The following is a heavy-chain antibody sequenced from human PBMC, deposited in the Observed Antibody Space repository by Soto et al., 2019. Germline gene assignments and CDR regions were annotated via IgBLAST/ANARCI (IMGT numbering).Heavy chain of an antibody. D-gene: IGHD2-2*01. V-gene: IGHV1-69*13. Sequence: SVKVSCKASGCTFSSYAISWVRQAPGQVLEWMGGIIPIFGTANYAQKFQGRVTITADESTSTAYMELSSLRSEDTAVYYCARRGALVVPAAIHYYYYGMDVWGQGTTVTVSS. CDR3: ARRGALVVPAAIHYYYYGMDV. CDR1: GCTFSSYA. CDR2: IIPIFGTA. J-gene: IGHJ6*02.